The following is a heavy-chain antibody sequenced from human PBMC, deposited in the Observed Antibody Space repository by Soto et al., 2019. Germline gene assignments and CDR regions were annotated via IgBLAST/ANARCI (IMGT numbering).Heavy chain of an antibody. V-gene: IGHV6-1*01. Sequence: PSQTLSLTCAISGDSVSINSAGWNWVRQTPSRGLEWLGRTYYKSKWYYNSAVSVKSRITINPDTSKNQFSLQLNSVTPEDTAVYYCSRGSWDDVSGHYYMDVWGKGTTVTV. CDR1: GDSVSINSAG. J-gene: IGHJ6*03. CDR2: TYYKSKWYY. CDR3: SRGSWDDVSGHYYMDV. D-gene: IGHD3-3*01.